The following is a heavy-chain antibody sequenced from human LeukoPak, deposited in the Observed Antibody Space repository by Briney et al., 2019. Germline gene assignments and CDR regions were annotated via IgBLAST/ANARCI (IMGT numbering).Heavy chain of an antibody. V-gene: IGHV4-39*02. J-gene: IGHJ2*01. Sequence: SETLTLTCTVSGGSISSSSYYWGWIRRPPWQGLEWIGSIYYSGSTYYNPSLKSRLTISVDTSKNHFSLKLSYVTTAYTAVYYCARNPPITIFGVVTYWYFDLWGRGTLVTVSS. CDR1: GGSISSSSYY. D-gene: IGHD3-3*01. CDR3: ARNPPITIFGVVTYWYFDL. CDR2: IYYSGST.